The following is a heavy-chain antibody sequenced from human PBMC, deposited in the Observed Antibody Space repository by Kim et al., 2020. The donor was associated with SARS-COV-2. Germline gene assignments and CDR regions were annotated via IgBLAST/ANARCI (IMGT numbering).Heavy chain of an antibody. D-gene: IGHD6-13*01. J-gene: IGHJ4*02. CDR3: ARVSLGRSSWYYFDY. V-gene: IGHV3-11*05. Sequence: DSLRGRFTISRDNAKNSLYLQMNSLRADDTAVYYCARVSLGRSSWYYFDYWGQGTLVTVSS.